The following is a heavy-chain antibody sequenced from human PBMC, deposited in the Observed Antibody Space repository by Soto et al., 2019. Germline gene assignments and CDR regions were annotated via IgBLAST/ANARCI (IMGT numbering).Heavy chain of an antibody. CDR2: IYYSGST. CDR1: GGTIGGYY. CDR3: ARDIRNSGSYYMGRWFDP. J-gene: IGHJ5*02. Sequence: SAPLSHSCTIAGGTIGGYYWSWPRQTPGKGLEWIGYIYYSGSTNYNPSLKSRVTISVDTSKNQFSLKLSSVTAADTAVYYCARDIRNSGSYYMGRWFDPWGQGTLVTVSS. D-gene: IGHD1-26*01. V-gene: IGHV4-59*01.